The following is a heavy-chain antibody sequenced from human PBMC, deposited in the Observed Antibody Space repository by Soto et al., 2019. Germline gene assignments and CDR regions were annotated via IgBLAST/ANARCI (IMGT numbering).Heavy chain of an antibody. CDR1: GGSISSGGYS. J-gene: IGHJ4*02. D-gene: IGHD2-21*02. CDR2: VYFTGAA. V-gene: IGHV4-61*08. CDR3: ARERRSTAHLDF. Sequence: SETLSLTCAVSGGSISSGGYSWSWIRQPPGKGLEWIGYVYFTGAANYNPSLKSRVAMSRDTSRNQFSLNLNSVTAADTAVYFCARERRSTAHLDFWGPGILVTVS.